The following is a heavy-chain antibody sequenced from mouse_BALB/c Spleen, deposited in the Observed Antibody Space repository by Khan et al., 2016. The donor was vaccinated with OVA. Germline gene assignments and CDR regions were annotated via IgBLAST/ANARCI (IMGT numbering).Heavy chain of an antibody. CDR3: DKQLVSFDY. Sequence: QVQLQQPGAELVNPGASVNLSCKASGYTLTSYWMHWVKQRPGQGLEWIGEINPSNGRTNYNEKFKSKTTLTVDKSSSTAYMQLSSPTSEDSAGYYCDKQLVSFDYWGQGTTLTVSS. CDR1: GYTLTSYW. CDR2: INPSNGRT. V-gene: IGHV1S81*02. J-gene: IGHJ2*01. D-gene: IGHD2-12*01.